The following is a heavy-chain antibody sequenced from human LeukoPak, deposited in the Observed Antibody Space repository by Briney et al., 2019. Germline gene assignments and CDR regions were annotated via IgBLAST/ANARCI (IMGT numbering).Heavy chain of an antibody. CDR3: ARDSSGWYSYYYGMDV. J-gene: IGHJ6*02. CDR2: ISSSSSYI. CDR1: GFTFSSYV. D-gene: IGHD6-19*01. V-gene: IGHV3-21*01. Sequence: PGGSLRLSCAASGFTFSSYVMNWVRQAPGKGLEWVSSISSSSSYIYYADSVKGRFTISRDNAKNSLYLQMNSLRAEDTAVYYCARDSSGWYSYYYGMDVWGQGTTVTASS.